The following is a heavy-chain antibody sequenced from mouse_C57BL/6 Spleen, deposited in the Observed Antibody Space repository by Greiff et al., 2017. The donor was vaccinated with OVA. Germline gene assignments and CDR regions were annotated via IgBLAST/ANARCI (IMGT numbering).Heavy chain of an antibody. V-gene: IGHV1-85*01. Sequence: QVQLQQSGPELVKPGASVKLSCKASGYTFTSYDINWVKQRPGQGLEWIGWIYPRDGSTKYNEKFKGKATLTVDTSSSTAYMELHSLTSEDSAVYFCAKGGYGSSFAWFAYWGQGTLVTVSA. CDR2: IYPRDGST. J-gene: IGHJ3*01. CDR1: GYTFTSYD. CDR3: AKGGYGSSFAWFAY. D-gene: IGHD1-1*01.